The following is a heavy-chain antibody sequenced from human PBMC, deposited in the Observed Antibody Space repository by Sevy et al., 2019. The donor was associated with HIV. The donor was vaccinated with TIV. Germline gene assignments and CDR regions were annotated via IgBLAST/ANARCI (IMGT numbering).Heavy chain of an antibody. V-gene: IGHV3-9*01. CDR1: GFTFGDYA. J-gene: IGHJ4*02. Sequence: GGSLRLSCAASGFTFGDYAMHWVRQAPGKGLEWVSGISWDIGIIGYADSVKGRFTISRDNAKNSLYLQMNSLRAEDTALYYCGKGREGIATAGTDYWGQGTLVTVSS. CDR2: ISWDIGII. D-gene: IGHD6-13*01. CDR3: GKGREGIATAGTDY.